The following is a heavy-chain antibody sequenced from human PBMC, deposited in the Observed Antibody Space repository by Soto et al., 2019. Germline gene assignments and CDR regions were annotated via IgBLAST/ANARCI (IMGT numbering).Heavy chain of an antibody. Sequence: SGPTLVNPTQTLTLTCTFSGFSLTSSGMSVTWIRQPPGKALEWLALTDDNDHKYYNSSLRTRLTLSKDTSKNHVVLTMTNMDPVDTGMYFCARLRKGGTSDWNQIDLWGQGTLVTVSS. CDR1: GFSLTSSGMS. CDR2: TDDNDHK. J-gene: IGHJ5*02. D-gene: IGHD1-1*01. CDR3: ARLRKGGTSDWNQIDL. V-gene: IGHV2-70*01.